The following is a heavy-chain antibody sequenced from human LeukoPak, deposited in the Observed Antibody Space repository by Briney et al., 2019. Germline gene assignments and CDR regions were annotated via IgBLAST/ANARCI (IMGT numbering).Heavy chain of an antibody. J-gene: IGHJ3*02. Sequence: SETLSLTCTVSGGSIRNYYWTWIRQPPGKGLEWIGYIYDSGSTNYNPSLKSRVTISVDTSKNQFSLKLSSVTAADTAVYYCACLTTADAFDIWGQGTMVTVSS. CDR3: ACLTTADAFDI. V-gene: IGHV4-59*01. D-gene: IGHD3-22*01. CDR2: IYDSGST. CDR1: GGSIRNYY.